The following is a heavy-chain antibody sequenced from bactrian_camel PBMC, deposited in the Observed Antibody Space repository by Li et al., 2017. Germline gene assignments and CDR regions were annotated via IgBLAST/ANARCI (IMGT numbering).Heavy chain of an antibody. Sequence: HVQLVESGGGSVQAGGSLNLSCTASGFTRDDYDMGWYRQAPGKECELVSAINVDGTTKYGDSVKGRFAISQDDAKNTIYLQMNSLRPDDTAMYYCAAASGATRHCPSLDIAAYTYWGQGTQVTDS. D-gene: IGHD4*01. V-gene: IGHV3S55*01. CDR1: GFTRDDYD. J-gene: IGHJ4*01. CDR2: INVDGTT. CDR3: AAASGATRHCPSLDIAAYTY.